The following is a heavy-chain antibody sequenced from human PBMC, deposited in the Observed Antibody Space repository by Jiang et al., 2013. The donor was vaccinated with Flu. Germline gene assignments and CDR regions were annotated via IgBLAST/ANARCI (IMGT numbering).Heavy chain of an antibody. D-gene: IGHD3-16*02. CDR2: TYYRSKWYN. CDR1: GDSVSSNSAA. J-gene: IGHJ5*02. Sequence: SQTLSLTCAISGDSVSSNSAAWNWIRQSPSRGLEWLGRTYYRSKWYNDYAVSVRSRITINPDTSKNQISLQVNSVTPEDTAVYYCARGLVTGMGLRLGELSLTNWFDPWGQGTLVTVSS. CDR3: ARGLVTGMGLRLGELSLTNWFDP. V-gene: IGHV6-1*01.